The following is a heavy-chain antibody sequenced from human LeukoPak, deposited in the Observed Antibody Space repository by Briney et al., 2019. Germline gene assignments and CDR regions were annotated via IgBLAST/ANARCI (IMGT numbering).Heavy chain of an antibody. CDR2: IYYSGST. CDR1: GGSISSYY. Sequence: PSETLSLTCTVSGGSISSYYWSWIRQPPGKGLEWIGYIYYSGSTNHNPSLKSRVTISVDTSKNQFSLKLSSVTAVDTAVYYCARALPSRYCSGGSCYVWWFDPWGQGTLVTVSS. CDR3: ARALPSRYCSGGSCYVWWFDP. V-gene: IGHV4-59*01. D-gene: IGHD2-15*01. J-gene: IGHJ5*02.